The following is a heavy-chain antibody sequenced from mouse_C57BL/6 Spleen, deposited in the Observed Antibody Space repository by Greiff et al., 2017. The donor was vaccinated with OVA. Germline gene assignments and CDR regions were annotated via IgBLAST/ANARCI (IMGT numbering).Heavy chain of an antibody. CDR1: GYAFSSYW. D-gene: IGHD1-1*01. CDR2: IYPGDGDT. Sequence: VQVVESGAELVKPGASVKISCKASGYAFSSYWMNWVKQRPGKGLEWIGQIYPGDGDTNYNGKFKGKATLTADKSSSTAYMQLSSLTSEDSAVYFCALTTVVATDYWGQGTTLTVSS. J-gene: IGHJ2*01. CDR3: ALTTVVATDY. V-gene: IGHV1-80*01.